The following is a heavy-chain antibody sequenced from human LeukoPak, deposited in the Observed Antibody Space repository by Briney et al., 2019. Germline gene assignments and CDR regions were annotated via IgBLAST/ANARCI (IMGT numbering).Heavy chain of an antibody. CDR1: GYTFTGYF. J-gene: IGHJ4*02. V-gene: IGHV1-2*02. CDR3: ARDSGTYFDY. Sequence: GASVKVSCKASGYTFTGYFIHWVRQAPGQGLEWMGWINPNSGGTNYAQKFQGRVTMTRDTSISTAYVDLSRLRSDDTALYYCARDSGTYFDYWGQGTLVTVSS. CDR2: INPNSGGT. D-gene: IGHD1-26*01.